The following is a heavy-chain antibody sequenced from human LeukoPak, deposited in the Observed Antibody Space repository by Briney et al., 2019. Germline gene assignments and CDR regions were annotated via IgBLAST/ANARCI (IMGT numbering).Heavy chain of an antibody. CDR1: GFTFSNYW. Sequence: GGSLRLSCAASGFTFSNYWMNWVRQAPGKGLEWVASIKQDGSEKYYVDSVKGRFTISRDNAKNSLYLQMNSLRAEDTAAYYCARDHTVDGLVFDYWGQGTLVTVSS. D-gene: IGHD6-19*01. CDR3: ARDHTVDGLVFDY. V-gene: IGHV3-7*01. J-gene: IGHJ4*02. CDR2: IKQDGSEK.